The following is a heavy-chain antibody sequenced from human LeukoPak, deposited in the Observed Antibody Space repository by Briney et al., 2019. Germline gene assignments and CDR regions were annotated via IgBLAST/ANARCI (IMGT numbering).Heavy chain of an antibody. D-gene: IGHD2-2*01. J-gene: IGHJ5*02. Sequence: QSGGSLRLSCAASGFTFSSYAMSWVRQAPGKGLEWVSAISGSGGSTYYADSVKGRFTISRDNSKNTLYLQMNSLRAEDTAAYYCAKDVVPAAMLGWFDPWGQGTLVTVSS. CDR3: AKDVVPAAMLGWFDP. V-gene: IGHV3-23*01. CDR1: GFTFSSYA. CDR2: ISGSGGST.